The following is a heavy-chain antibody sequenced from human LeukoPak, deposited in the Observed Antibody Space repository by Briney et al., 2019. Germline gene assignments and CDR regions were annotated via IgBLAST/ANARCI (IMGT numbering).Heavy chain of an antibody. CDR3: AKDWSDYYDSSGSDAFGI. D-gene: IGHD3-22*01. CDR1: GITFSSLA. J-gene: IGHJ3*02. CDR2: ISGSGGST. V-gene: IGHV3-23*01. Sequence: PGGSLRLPCAASGITFSSLAMSWVRQAPGKGLVGVSAISGSGGSTYYADSVKGRFTISRDNSKNTLYLQMNSLRAEDTAVYYYAKDWSDYYDSSGSDAFGIWGQGTMVTVSS.